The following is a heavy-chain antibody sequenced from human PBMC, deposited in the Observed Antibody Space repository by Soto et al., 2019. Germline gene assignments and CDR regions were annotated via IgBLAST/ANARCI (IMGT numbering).Heavy chain of an antibody. Sequence: GGSLRLSCVASGFTFSDFAMTWVRQAPGEGLEWVSALTPGGETTHYMDSVRGRFTISRDNAKNTLYLEIKSLTAADTAVYYCAKDSPLSGRYQDLEYWCQGTLATVS. CDR1: GFTFSDFA. J-gene: IGHJ4*02. CDR2: LTPGGETT. V-gene: IGHV3-23*01. CDR3: AKDSPLSGRYQDLEY. D-gene: IGHD1-26*01.